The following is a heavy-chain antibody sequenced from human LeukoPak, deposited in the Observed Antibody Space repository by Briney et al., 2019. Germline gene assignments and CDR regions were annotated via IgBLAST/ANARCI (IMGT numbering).Heavy chain of an antibody. J-gene: IGHJ5*02. V-gene: IGHV3-7*05. D-gene: IGHD6-13*01. CDR1: GFTFSNYW. CDR2: IKEDGSQK. CDR3: ARVRVAAGITLRIETRWFDP. Sequence: PGGSLRLSCAASGFTFSNYWMSWVCQAPGEGLEWVANIKEDGSQKYYVDSVKGRFTISRDNAENSLYLQMNSLRAEDTAVYYCARVRVAAGITLRIETRWFDPWGQGTLVTVSS.